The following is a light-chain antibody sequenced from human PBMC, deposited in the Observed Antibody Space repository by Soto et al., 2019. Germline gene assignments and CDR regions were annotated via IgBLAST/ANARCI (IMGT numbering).Light chain of an antibody. Sequence: EIVLTQSPGTLSVSPGESATLSCRASQSVNSQLAWYQQKPGQAPRLLIYGVSGRATGIPDRFSGSGSGTDFTLTISRLEPEDFAVYYCQQYGTSPRLAFGGGTKVEIK. CDR2: GVS. CDR3: QQYGTSPRLA. V-gene: IGKV3-20*01. J-gene: IGKJ4*01. CDR1: QSVNSQ.